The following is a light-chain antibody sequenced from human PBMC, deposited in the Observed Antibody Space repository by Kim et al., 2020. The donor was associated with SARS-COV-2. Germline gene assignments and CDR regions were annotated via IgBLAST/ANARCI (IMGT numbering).Light chain of an antibody. V-gene: IGLV8-61*01. CDR1: SGSVSTSYY. CDR3: VLYMGSGISV. CDR2: STN. Sequence: GWTVTLTCGLSSGSVSTSYYPSWYQQTPGQAPRTLIYSTNTRSSGVPDRFSGSILGNKAALTITGAQADDESDYYCVLYMGSGISVFGGGTQLTVL. J-gene: IGLJ3*02.